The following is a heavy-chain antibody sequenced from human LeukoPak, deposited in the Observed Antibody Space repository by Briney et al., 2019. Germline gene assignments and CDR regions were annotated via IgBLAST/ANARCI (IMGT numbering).Heavy chain of an antibody. D-gene: IGHD5-18*01. J-gene: IGHJ4*02. V-gene: IGHV3-30*04. CDR1: GFTFSSYA. CDR3: ARGGYSYGYIGSPKFFDY. Sequence: PGGSLRLSCAASGFTFSSYAMHWVRQAPGKGLEWVAVISYDGSNKYYADSVKGRFTISRDNSKNTLYLQMNSLRAEDTAVYYCARGGYSYGYIGSPKFFDYWGQGTLVTVSS. CDR2: ISYDGSNK.